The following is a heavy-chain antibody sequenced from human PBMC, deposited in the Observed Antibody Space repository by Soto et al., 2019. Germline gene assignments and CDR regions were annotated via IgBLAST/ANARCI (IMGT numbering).Heavy chain of an antibody. CDR2: ISGSGGST. CDR3: AKVLFGRDYGVLYYFDY. V-gene: IGHV3-23*01. Sequence: EVQLLESGGGLVQPGRSLRLSCAASGFTFSSYAMSWVRQAPGKGLEWVSAISGSGGSTYYADSVKGRFTISRDNSKNTLYLQMNSLRAEDTAVYYCAKVLFGRDYGVLYYFDYWGQGTLVTVSS. CDR1: GFTFSSYA. D-gene: IGHD4-17*01. J-gene: IGHJ4*02.